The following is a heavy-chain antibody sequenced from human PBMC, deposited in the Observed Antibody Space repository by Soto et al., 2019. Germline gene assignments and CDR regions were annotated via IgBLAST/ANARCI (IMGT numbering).Heavy chain of an antibody. Sequence: GASVKVSCKASGGTFSSYAISWVRQAPGQGLEWMGGIIPIFGTANYAQKFQGRVTITADESTSTAYMELSSLRSEDTAVYYCARDRLGYCSSTSCQGIPCGMDVWGQGTTVTVSS. CDR2: IIPIFGTA. D-gene: IGHD2-2*01. CDR3: ARDRLGYCSSTSCQGIPCGMDV. V-gene: IGHV1-69*13. J-gene: IGHJ6*02. CDR1: GGTFSSYA.